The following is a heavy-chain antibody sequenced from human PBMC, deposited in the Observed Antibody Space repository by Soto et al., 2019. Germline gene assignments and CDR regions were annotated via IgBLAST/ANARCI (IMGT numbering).Heavy chain of an antibody. CDR3: ASGYCSGGSCYSLDGMDV. CDR2: IIPIFGTA. Sequence: SVKVSCKASGGTFSSYAISWVRQAPGQGLEWMGGIIPIFGTANYAQKFQGRVTITADKSTSTAYMELSSLRSEDTAVYYCASGYCSGGSCYSLDGMDVWGQGTTVTVS. J-gene: IGHJ6*02. CDR1: GGTFSSYA. V-gene: IGHV1-69*06. D-gene: IGHD2-15*01.